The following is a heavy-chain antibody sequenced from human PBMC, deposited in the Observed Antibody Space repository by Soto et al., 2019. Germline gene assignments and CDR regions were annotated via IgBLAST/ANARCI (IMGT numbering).Heavy chain of an antibody. D-gene: IGHD3-3*01. J-gene: IGHJ3*02. CDR2: ISGSLGSA. CDR3: AKDSRLPGFGLLIHAFDI. CDR1: GFTFNDYA. V-gene: IGHV3-23*01. Sequence: EMQLLESGGDLGQPGGSLRLSCAVSGFTFNDYAMSWVRQAPGKGLEWVSTISGSLGSAYYAASVEGRFTISGDNSNNTRYLQMNSLRVEDTATYYCAKDSRLPGFGLLIHAFDIWGHGTMVTVSS.